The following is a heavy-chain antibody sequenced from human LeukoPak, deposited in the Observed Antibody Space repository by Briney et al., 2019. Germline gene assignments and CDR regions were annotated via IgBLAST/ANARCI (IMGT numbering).Heavy chain of an antibody. Sequence: SETLSLTCTVSGGSISSYYWSWIRQPPGKELEWLGYIYSSGSTNYNPSLKSRVTVSVDTSKKQFSLKLSSVTAADTAVYYCARADYGSGWYSGVFGAFDIWGQGTMVTVSS. CDR1: GGSISSYY. J-gene: IGHJ3*02. D-gene: IGHD6-19*01. CDR3: ARADYGSGWYSGVFGAFDI. CDR2: IYSSGST. V-gene: IGHV4-59*01.